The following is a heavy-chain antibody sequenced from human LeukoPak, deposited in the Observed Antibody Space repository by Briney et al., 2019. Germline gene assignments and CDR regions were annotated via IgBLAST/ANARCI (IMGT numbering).Heavy chain of an antibody. J-gene: IGHJ6*03. CDR3: ARGGSDSPLSYYYYMDV. Sequence: SETLSLTCPVSGGSISSHYWSWIRQPPGKGLEWIGYIYYSGSTNYNPSLKSRVTISVDTSKNQFSLKLSSVTAADTAVYYCARGGSDSPLSYYYYMDVWGKGTTVTVSS. V-gene: IGHV4-59*11. CDR2: IYYSGST. CDR1: GGSISSHY. D-gene: IGHD2-15*01.